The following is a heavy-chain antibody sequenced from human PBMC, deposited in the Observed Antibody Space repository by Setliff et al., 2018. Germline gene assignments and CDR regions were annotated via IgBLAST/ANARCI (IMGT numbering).Heavy chain of an antibody. J-gene: IGHJ5*02. CDR3: ARDGISWLNWLDP. CDR1: GYSFSDFY. Sequence: ASVKVSCKASGYSFSDFYIHWVRQVPGRGPEWMGSINPKSGVTRYVQKFQGRVTITRDTSISTAYVELSSLRSDDTAVYYCARDGISWLNWLDPWGQGTPVTAPQ. D-gene: IGHD6-13*01. V-gene: IGHV1-2*02. CDR2: INPKSGVT.